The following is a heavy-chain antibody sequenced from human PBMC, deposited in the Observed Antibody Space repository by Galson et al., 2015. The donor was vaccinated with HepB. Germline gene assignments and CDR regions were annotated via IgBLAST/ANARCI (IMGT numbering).Heavy chain of an antibody. J-gene: IGHJ4*02. V-gene: IGHV3-15*07. CDR3: TRKQWLATYYFDY. CDR1: GFTFSNAW. Sequence: SLRLSCAASGFTFSNAWMNWVRQAPGKGLEWVGRIKSKTDGGTTDYAAPVKGRFTISRDDSKNTLYLQMNSLKTEDTAVYYCTRKQWLATYYFDYWGQGTLVTVSS. D-gene: IGHD6-19*01. CDR2: IKSKTDGGTT.